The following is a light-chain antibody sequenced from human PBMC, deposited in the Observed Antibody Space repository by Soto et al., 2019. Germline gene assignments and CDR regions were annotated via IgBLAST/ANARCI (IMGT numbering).Light chain of an antibody. CDR2: DAS. Sequence: EIVMTQSPATLSVSPGERATLSCRASQSVSNNLAWYQQKPGQAPRLLIYDASTKATGIPARFSGSGSGTEVTLTISSLQSEDFAVYYCQQYNKWPSLTFGGGTKVEIK. CDR3: QQYNKWPSLT. J-gene: IGKJ4*01. V-gene: IGKV3-15*01. CDR1: QSVSNN.